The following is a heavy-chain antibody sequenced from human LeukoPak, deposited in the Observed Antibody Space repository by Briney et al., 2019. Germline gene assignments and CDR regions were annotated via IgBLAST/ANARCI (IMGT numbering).Heavy chain of an antibody. J-gene: IGHJ5*02. CDR3: AKVPPSITAAGNWLGP. V-gene: IGHV1-2*06. CDR2: INPNTGGT. D-gene: IGHD6-13*01. Sequence: ASVKVSCKASGYTFTGYYIHWVRQAPGQGLEWMGRINPNTGGTDYAQKFQGRVTMTRDTSITTAYMELSRLTSDDTAIYYCAKVPPSITAAGNWLGPWGQGALVTVSS. CDR1: GYTFTGYY.